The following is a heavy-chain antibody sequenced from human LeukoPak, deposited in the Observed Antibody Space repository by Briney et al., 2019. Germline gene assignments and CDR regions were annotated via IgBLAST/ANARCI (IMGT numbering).Heavy chain of an antibody. CDR3: ARVPLWWLTPFDF. Sequence: PAETLSLTCSVSGDSIRSNSFFWGWIRQPPGMGLEWIASISYNGVTYYNPFLSSRATVSVDTSKNQFSLRLTSVTAADTAIYYCARVPLWWLTPFDFWGQGTLATVSS. CDR2: ISYNGVT. J-gene: IGHJ4*02. V-gene: IGHV4-39*07. CDR1: GDSIRSNSFF. D-gene: IGHD5-12*01.